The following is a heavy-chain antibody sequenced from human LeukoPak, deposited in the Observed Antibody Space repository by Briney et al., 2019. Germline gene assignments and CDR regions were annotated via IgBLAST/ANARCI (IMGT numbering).Heavy chain of an antibody. CDR2: IYSGGST. CDR1: GFTVSSNY. V-gene: IGHV3-53*01. J-gene: IGHJ4*02. Sequence: GGSLRLSCAASGFTVSSNYMSWVRQAPGKGLEWVSVIYSGGSTYYADSVKGRFTISRDNSKNTLYLQMNSLRAEDTAVYYCARDHLEWLLYFDYWGQGTLVTVSS. CDR3: ARDHLEWLLYFDY. D-gene: IGHD3-3*01.